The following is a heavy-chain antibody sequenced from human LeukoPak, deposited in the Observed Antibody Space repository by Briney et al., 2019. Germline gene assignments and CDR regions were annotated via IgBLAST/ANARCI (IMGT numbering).Heavy chain of an antibody. V-gene: IGHV4-4*07. CDR1: GGSINNYY. D-gene: IGHD4-11*01. CDR3: ARAPVTVKDSFDI. Sequence: MTSETLSLXCAVSGGSINNYYWSWIRQPAGKELEWIGRIFTSGSTNYNASLKSRVTMSVDTSKNQFSLKLRSMTAADTAVYYCARAPVTVKDSFDIWGQGTMVTVSS. J-gene: IGHJ3*02. CDR2: IFTSGST.